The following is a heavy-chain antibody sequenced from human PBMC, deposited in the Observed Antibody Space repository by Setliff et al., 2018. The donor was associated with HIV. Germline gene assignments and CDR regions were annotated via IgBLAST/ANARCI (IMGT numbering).Heavy chain of an antibody. Sequence: PGGSLRLSCAASGFTFSSYAMSWVRQAPGKGLEWVSLIYSGGSSTYYADSVKGRFTISRDNSKNTLYLQMNSLRAEDTAVYYCAGSRGYFVQADWGQGTLVTVSS. V-gene: IGHV3-23*03. CDR2: IYSGGSST. D-gene: IGHD1-1*01. CDR1: GFTFSSYA. CDR3: AGSRGYFVQAD. J-gene: IGHJ4*02.